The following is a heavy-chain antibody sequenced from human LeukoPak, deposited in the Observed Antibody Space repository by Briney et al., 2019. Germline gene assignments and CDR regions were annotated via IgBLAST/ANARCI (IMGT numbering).Heavy chain of an antibody. CDR2: ITSSGSII. J-gene: IGHJ4*02. V-gene: IGHV3-48*03. CDR3: TRTQYSSGWTFDY. CDR1: GFTFSIYE. D-gene: IGHD6-19*01. Sequence: GRSLTRSCAASGFTFSIYEMNWVRQAPGKGLEWVAYITSSGSIIYYADSVKGRFTISRDNAKNSLYLQMNSLCAEDTAVYYCTRTQYSSGWTFDYWGQGTLVTVSS.